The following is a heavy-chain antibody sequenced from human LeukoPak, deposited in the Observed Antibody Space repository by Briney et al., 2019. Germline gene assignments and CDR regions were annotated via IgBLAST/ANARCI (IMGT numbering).Heavy chain of an antibody. CDR3: AREGIYCVNGVCYLDY. J-gene: IGHJ4*02. CDR1: GFKFDDYG. D-gene: IGHD2-8*01. Sequence: GGSLRLSCAASGFKFDDYGMSWVRQAPGKGLEWGSGISWNGGNTGYADSVKGRFTISRDNAKNSVFLQVNSLRADDTAFYYCAREGIYCVNGVCYLDYWGQGTLVTVSS. V-gene: IGHV3-20*04. CDR2: ISWNGGNT.